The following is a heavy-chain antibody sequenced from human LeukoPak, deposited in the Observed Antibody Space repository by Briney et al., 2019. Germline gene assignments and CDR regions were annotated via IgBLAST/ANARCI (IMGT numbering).Heavy chain of an antibody. J-gene: IGHJ4*02. D-gene: IGHD5-18*01. CDR1: GFSFSNDS. V-gene: IGHV3-21*01. CDR3: AREYTAMALDY. CDR2: ISSSSKYI. Sequence: GGSLRLSCAASGFSFSNDSMNWVRQPPGKGLEWVSSISSSSKYIYYADSVKGRFTISRDNAKNSLYLQMNNLRAEDSAVYYCAREYTAMALDYWAQGTLVTVSS.